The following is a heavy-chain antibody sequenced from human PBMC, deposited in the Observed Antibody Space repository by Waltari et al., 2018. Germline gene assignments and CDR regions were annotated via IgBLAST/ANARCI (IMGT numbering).Heavy chain of an antibody. CDR1: GYTFTSYA. J-gene: IGHJ5*02. V-gene: IGHV1-3*01. Sequence: QVQLVQSGAEVKKPGASVKVSCKASGYTFTSYAMHWVRQAPGQRLEWMGWINAGNGNTKYSQKFQGRVTITRDTSASTAYMELSGLRSEDTAVYYCARREHYYGSGSYYNPWGQGTLVTVSS. CDR3: ARREHYYGSGSYYNP. CDR2: INAGNGNT. D-gene: IGHD3-10*01.